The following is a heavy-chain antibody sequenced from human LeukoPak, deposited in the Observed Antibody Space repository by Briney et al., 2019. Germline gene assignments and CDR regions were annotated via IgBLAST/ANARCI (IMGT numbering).Heavy chain of an antibody. CDR2: ISSSGSFI. Sequence: GGSLRLSCAASGFTFSDYYMSWIRQAPGKGLEWVSYISSSGSFIYYADSVKGRFTISRDNAKNSLYLQMNSLRAEDTAVYYCARETHYDSSGYHNDCWGQGTLVTVSS. V-gene: IGHV3-11*04. CDR3: ARETHYDSSGYHNDC. D-gene: IGHD3-22*01. J-gene: IGHJ4*02. CDR1: GFTFSDYY.